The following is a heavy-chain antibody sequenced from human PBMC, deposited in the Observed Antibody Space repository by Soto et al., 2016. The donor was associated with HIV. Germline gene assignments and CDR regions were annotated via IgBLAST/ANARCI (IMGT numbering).Heavy chain of an antibody. CDR1: GFTFSNAW. CDR3: TTDAPYYYGSGYLDY. D-gene: IGHD3-10*01. CDR2: IKSKTDGGTT. V-gene: IGHV3-15*01. J-gene: IGHJ4*02. Sequence: EVQLVESGGGLVKPGGSLRLSCAASGFTFSNAWMSWVRQAPGKGLEWVGRIKSKTDGGTTDYAAPVKGRFTISRDDSKNTLYLQMNSLKTEDTAVYYCTTDAPYYYGSGYLDYWGQGTLVTVSS.